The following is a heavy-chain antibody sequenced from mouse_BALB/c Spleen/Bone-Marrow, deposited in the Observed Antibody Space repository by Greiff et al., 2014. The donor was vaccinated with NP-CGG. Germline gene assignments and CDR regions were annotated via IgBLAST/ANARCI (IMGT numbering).Heavy chain of an antibody. CDR1: GYSFTGYT. J-gene: IGHJ4*01. V-gene: IGHV1-25*01. D-gene: IGHD2-1*01. CDR3: ARSGLYYGNYLYAMDY. Sequence: EVQLQQSGPELVKPGASVKISCKASGYSFTGYTMNWVKQSHGKNLEWIGLINPYNGGTNYNQKFKDKATLTVDKSSSTVYMELLSLTSEDSAVYYCARSGLYYGNYLYAMDYWGQGTSVTVSS. CDR2: INPYNGGT.